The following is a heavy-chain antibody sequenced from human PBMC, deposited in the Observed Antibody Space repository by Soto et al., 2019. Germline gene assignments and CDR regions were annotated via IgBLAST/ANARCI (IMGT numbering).Heavy chain of an antibody. CDR1: GGSISSYY. V-gene: IGHV4-59*01. D-gene: IGHD4-4*01. Sequence: SETLSLTCTVSGGSISSYYWSWIRQPPGKGLEWIGYIYYSGSTNYNPSLKSRVTISVDTSKNQFSLKLSSVTAADTAVYYCARVRLDSNYESTYYYYYGMDVWGQGTTVTVSS. CDR2: IYYSGST. CDR3: ARVRLDSNYESTYYYYYGMDV. J-gene: IGHJ6*02.